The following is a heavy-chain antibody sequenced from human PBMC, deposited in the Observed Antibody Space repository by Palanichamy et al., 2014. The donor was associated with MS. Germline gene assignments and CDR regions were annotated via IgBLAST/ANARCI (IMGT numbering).Heavy chain of an antibody. D-gene: IGHD7-27*01. CDR3: AKEFWGPEY. V-gene: IGHV3-7*01. CDR2: IKEDGSQK. Sequence: EVQLMESGGDLVQPGGSLRLSCAASGFTFSNYWMTWVRQAPGKGLEWVANIKEDGSQKNYVNSVKGRFTISRDNAQNSLYLQMNSLTVEDTAVYYCAKEFWGPEYWGQGTLVTVSS. J-gene: IGHJ4*02. CDR1: GFTFSNYW.